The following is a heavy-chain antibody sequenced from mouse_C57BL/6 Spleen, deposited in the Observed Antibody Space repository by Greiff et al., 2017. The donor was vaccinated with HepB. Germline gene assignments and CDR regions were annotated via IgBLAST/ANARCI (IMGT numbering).Heavy chain of an antibody. CDR2: ISSGGSYT. Sequence: EVKLVESGGDLVKPGGSLKLSCAASGFTFSSYGMSWVRQTPDKRLEWVATISSGGSYTYYPDSVKGRFTISRDNAKNTLYLQMSSLKSEDTAMYYCARYGSSYDWYFDVWGTGTTVTVSS. D-gene: IGHD1-1*01. J-gene: IGHJ1*03. CDR3: ARYGSSYDWYFDV. V-gene: IGHV5-6*01. CDR1: GFTFSSYG.